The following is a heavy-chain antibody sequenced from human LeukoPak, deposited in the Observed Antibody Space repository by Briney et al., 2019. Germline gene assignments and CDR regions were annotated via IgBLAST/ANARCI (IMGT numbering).Heavy chain of an antibody. J-gene: IGHJ6*02. Sequence: SGGSLRLSCAASGFTFSSYGMHWVRQAPGKGLEWVAVIWYDGSNKYYADSVKGRFTISRDNSKNTLYLQMNSLRAEDTAVYYCARDWGPYYDFWSGYSKYGMDVWGQGTTVTVSS. V-gene: IGHV3-33*01. CDR1: GFTFSSYG. CDR2: IWYDGSNK. CDR3: ARDWGPYYDFWSGYSKYGMDV. D-gene: IGHD3-3*01.